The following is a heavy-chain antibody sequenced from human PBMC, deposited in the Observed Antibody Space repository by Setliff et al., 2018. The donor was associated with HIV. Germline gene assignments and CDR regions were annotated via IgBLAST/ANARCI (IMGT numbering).Heavy chain of an antibody. CDR3: RRGARPTDEYVWFDS. CDR2: ISSSGRA. V-gene: IGHV4-4*07. Sequence: SETLSLTCTVSGGSISSYYWSWVRQPAGKGLEWIGHISSSGRANYNPSLKSRVSISLDTSKNQFSLALSSVTAADTAVYYCRRGARPTDEYVWFDSWGQGTLVTVSS. CDR1: GGSISSYY. J-gene: IGHJ5*01. D-gene: IGHD4-17*01.